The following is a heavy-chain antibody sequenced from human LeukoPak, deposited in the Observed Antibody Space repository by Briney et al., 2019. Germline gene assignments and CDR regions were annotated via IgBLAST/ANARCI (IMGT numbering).Heavy chain of an antibody. D-gene: IGHD2-2*01. J-gene: IGHJ6*02. CDR2: ISAYNGNT. Sequence: ASVKVSCKASGYTFTSYGISWVRQAPGQGLEWMGWISAYNGNTNYAQKLQGRVTMTTDTSTSTAYMELRSLRSDDTAVYYCARRGVYCSSTSCFGYYYYYYGMDVWGQGTTVTVSS. V-gene: IGHV1-18*01. CDR3: ARRGVYCSSTSCFGYYYYYYGMDV. CDR1: GYTFTSYG.